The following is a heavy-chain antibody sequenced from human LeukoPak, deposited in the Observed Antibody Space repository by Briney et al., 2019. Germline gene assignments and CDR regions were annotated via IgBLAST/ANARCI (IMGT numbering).Heavy chain of an antibody. CDR2: IYPDDSDT. J-gene: IGHJ4*02. CDR1: RYTFTNYW. Sequence: GESLKISCKGSRYTFTNYWIGWVRQMPGKGLEWMGIIYPDDSDTRYSPSFQGQVTISADKSINTAYLKWSSLKASDIAMYYCARRMAMADFFDSWGQGTLVTVSS. CDR3: ARRMAMADFFDS. V-gene: IGHV5-51*01. D-gene: IGHD5-24*01.